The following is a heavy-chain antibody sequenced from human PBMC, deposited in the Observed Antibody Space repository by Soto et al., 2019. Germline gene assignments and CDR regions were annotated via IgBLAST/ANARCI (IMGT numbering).Heavy chain of an antibody. Sequence: GGSLRLSCAASGFTFSNAWMSWVRQAPGKGLEWVGRIKSKTDGGTTDYAAPVKGRFTISRDDSKNTLYLQMNSLKTEDTAVYYCTPQNYYGSGSYYYYYYGMDVWGQGTTVTVSS. CDR2: IKSKTDGGTT. V-gene: IGHV3-15*01. J-gene: IGHJ6*02. CDR1: GFTFSNAW. CDR3: TPQNYYGSGSYYYYYYGMDV. D-gene: IGHD3-10*01.